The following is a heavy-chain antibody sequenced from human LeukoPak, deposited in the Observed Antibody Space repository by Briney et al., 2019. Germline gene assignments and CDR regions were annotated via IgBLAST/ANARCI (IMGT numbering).Heavy chain of an antibody. V-gene: IGHV3-30*01. Sequence: GGSLRLSCAASGFTFSRHNMMWVRQAPGKGLEWVAVISYDGSNKYYADSVKGRFTISRDNSKNTLYLQMNSLRAEDTAVYYCARDYYDSSGYYYGSFDYWGQGTLVTVSS. D-gene: IGHD3-22*01. CDR2: ISYDGSNK. CDR3: ARDYYDSSGYYYGSFDY. CDR1: GFTFSRHN. J-gene: IGHJ4*02.